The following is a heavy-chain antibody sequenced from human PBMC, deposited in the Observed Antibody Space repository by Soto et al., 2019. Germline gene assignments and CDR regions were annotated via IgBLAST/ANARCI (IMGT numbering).Heavy chain of an antibody. D-gene: IGHD3-22*01. J-gene: IGHJ4*02. V-gene: IGHV3-23*01. CDR3: AKLSYYYDSSGPTPFDY. CDR1: GFTFRSYA. Sequence: PGGFLRVACAASGFTFRSYAMSWVRQAPGKGREWVSAISGSGGSTYYADSVKGRFTISRDNSKNTLYLQMNSLRAEDTAVYYCAKLSYYYDSSGPTPFDYWGQGT. CDR2: ISGSGGST.